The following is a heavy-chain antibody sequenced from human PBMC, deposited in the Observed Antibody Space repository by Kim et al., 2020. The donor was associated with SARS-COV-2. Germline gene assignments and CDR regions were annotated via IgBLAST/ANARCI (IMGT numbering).Heavy chain of an antibody. J-gene: IGHJ6*02. CDR1: GFTFSSYG. CDR2: MSYDGSNK. V-gene: IGHV3-30*18. CDR3: AKDRSTYLKYNYYFGMDV. Sequence: GGSLRLSCVASGFTFSSYGMHWVRQAPGKGLEWVAVMSYDGSNKYYADSVKGRFTISRDNSKNTLNLQMSSLRAEDTAVYYCAKDRSTYLKYNYYFGMDVWGQGTTVTVSS. D-gene: IGHD1-20*01.